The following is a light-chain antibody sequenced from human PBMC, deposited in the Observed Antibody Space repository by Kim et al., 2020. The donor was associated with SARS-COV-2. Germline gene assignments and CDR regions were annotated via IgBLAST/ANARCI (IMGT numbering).Light chain of an antibody. Sequence: ATINCKSSQSVLYSPNDKNYLAWYQQKPGQSPKLLIYWASTRESGVPDRFSDSGSGTDFTLTINNLQSEDVAVYYCQQYSSPPLTFGGGTKVDIK. CDR1: QSVLYSPNDKNY. CDR2: WAS. J-gene: IGKJ4*01. CDR3: QQYSSPPLT. V-gene: IGKV4-1*01.